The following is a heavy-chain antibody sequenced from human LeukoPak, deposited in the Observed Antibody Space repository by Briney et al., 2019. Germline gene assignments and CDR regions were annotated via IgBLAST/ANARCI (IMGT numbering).Heavy chain of an antibody. V-gene: IGHV1-8*01. CDR3: ARGRVTYYYDSSGYYSPLIPFDY. Sequence: ASVKVSCKASGYTFTSYDINWVRQAPGQGLEWIGWMNPNSGNTGYAQKFQGRVTMTRNTSISTAYMELSSLRSEDTAVYYCARGRVTYYYDSSGYYSPLIPFDYWGQGTLVTVSS. D-gene: IGHD3-22*01. J-gene: IGHJ4*02. CDR2: MNPNSGNT. CDR1: GYTFTSYD.